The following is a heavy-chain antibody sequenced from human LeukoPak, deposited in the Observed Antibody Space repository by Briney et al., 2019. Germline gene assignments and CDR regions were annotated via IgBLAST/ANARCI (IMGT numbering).Heavy chain of an antibody. D-gene: IGHD3-10*01. V-gene: IGHV3-23*01. CDR3: AKERRLLCFGELLP. J-gene: IGHJ5*02. Sequence: GGSLRLSCAASGFTFSSYAMSWVRQAPGKGLEWVSAISVSGGSTYYADSVKGRFTISRDNSQNTLYLQMNSLRAEDTAVYYCAKERRLLCFGELLPGGQGTLVTVSS. CDR1: GFTFSSYA. CDR2: ISVSGGST.